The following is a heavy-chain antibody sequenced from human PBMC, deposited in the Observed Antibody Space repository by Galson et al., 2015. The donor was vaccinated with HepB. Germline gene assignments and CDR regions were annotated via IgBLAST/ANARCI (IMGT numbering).Heavy chain of an antibody. D-gene: IGHD1-7*01. J-gene: IGHJ4*02. CDR1: GFTFSDYW. CDR3: TNWNSRIDY. Sequence: SLRLSCAASGFTFSDYWMTWVRQAPGKGPEWVANINQDGSEKPYVDSVKGRFTISRDNAKNSLYLQMNSLGAEDTAVYYCTNWNSRIDYWGQGTLVTVSS. CDR2: INQDGSEK. V-gene: IGHV3-7*03.